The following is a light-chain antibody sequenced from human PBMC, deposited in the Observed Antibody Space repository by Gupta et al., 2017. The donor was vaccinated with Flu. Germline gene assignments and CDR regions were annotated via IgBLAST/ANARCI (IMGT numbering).Light chain of an antibody. Sequence: SITISCTGTSSDVGRYNYVSWYQHHPGKAPKLMIYEVNNRPSGISSRFSASKSGNTASLTISGLQAEDEADYDCSSYTSSSTWVFGGGTSLTGL. CDR1: SSDVGRYNY. CDR3: SSYTSSSTWV. J-gene: IGLJ3*02. CDR2: EVN. V-gene: IGLV2-14*01.